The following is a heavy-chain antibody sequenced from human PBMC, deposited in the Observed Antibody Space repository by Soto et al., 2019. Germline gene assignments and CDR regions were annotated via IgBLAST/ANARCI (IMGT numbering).Heavy chain of an antibody. CDR2: IAYDGSNK. Sequence: QVQLVESGGGVVKPGRSLRLSCAASGFTFSSFVMHWVRQAPGKGLEWVAFIAYDGSNKHYADSVKGRFTISRDNSNNTLYLQMNSLRVEDTAVYYCASPQGAHLNYFYGMDVWGQGTTVTVSS. V-gene: IGHV3-30-3*01. J-gene: IGHJ6*02. CDR3: ASPQGAHLNYFYGMDV. CDR1: GFTFSSFV.